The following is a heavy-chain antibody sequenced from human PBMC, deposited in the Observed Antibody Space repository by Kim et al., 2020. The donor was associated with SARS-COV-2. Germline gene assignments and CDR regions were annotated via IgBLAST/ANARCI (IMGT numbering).Heavy chain of an antibody. D-gene: IGHD1-26*01. J-gene: IGHJ4*02. CDR2: IRGSGGGT. CDR1: GFTFSSYA. Sequence: GGSLRLSCAASGFTFSSYAMSWVRQAPGKGLEWVATIRGSGGGTYYADSVKGRFTISRDNSKNTLYLQMNSLRAEDTAVYYCAKARVGAYYFDYWGQGTLVTVSP. V-gene: IGHV3-23*01. CDR3: AKARVGAYYFDY.